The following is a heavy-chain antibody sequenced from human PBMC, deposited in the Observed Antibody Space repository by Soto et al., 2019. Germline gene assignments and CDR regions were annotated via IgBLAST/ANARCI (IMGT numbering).Heavy chain of an antibody. J-gene: IGHJ6*02. Sequence: VKLVQSGAEVKKPGSSVKVSCKASGGTFRSYAFSWVRQAPGQGLEWMGGIIPIFGTANYAPNFQGRVTITADESTSTAYMEVTSLRSDDTAVYYCARAVEYCSSPSCVNFYYYGMDVWGQGTTVTVSS. CDR3: ARAVEYCSSPSCVNFYYYGMDV. CDR2: IIPIFGTA. CDR1: GGTFRSYA. V-gene: IGHV1-69*01. D-gene: IGHD2-2*01.